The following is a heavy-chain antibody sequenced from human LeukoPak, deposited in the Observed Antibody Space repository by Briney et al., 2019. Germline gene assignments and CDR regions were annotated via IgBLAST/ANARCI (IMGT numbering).Heavy chain of an antibody. V-gene: IGHV4-4*07. CDR2: IYLSGRT. D-gene: IGHD5-12*01. CDR3: ATYSGNDYDAFDI. J-gene: IGHJ3*02. Sequence: SETLSLTCTVSGGSISSYYWSWIRQPAGKGLEWIGEIYLSGRTTYNPSLQSRVTMSLDKSKNQFSLRLSSVTAADTAVYYCATYSGNDYDAFDIWGQGTMVTVSS. CDR1: GGSISSYY.